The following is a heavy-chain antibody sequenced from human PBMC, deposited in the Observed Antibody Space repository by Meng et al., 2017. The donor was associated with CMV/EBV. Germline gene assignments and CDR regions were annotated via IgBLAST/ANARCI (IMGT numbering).Heavy chain of an antibody. Sequence: GFSVLSDGRDWVRQAPGEGLEGVAVISYDRSNTYYADSVKCRFTISRDNSKNTLYLQMNSLRAESTAVYYCARSGRYCSSTSCSLQHWGQGTLVTVSS. CDR3: ARSGRYCSSTSCSLQH. V-gene: IGHV3-30-3*01. D-gene: IGHD2-2*01. CDR2: ISYDRSNT. CDR1: GFSVLSDG. J-gene: IGHJ1*01.